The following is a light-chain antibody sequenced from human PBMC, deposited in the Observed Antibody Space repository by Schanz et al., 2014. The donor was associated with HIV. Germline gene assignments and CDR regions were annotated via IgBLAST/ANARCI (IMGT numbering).Light chain of an antibody. CDR2: QAS. CDR3: QQCVTYPYT. J-gene: IGKJ2*01. V-gene: IGKV1-5*03. CDR1: QTIGRW. Sequence: IQMTQSPSTVSASVGDRVTITCRASQTIGRWLAWYQQKPGRAPDLLIYQASTLETGVPSRFSGRGSGTQFTLTIIGLRPDDFATYYCQQCVTYPYTFGQGTKLDMK.